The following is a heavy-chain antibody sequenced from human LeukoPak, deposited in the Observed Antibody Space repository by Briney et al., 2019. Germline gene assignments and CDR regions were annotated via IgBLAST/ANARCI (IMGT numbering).Heavy chain of an antibody. CDR2: INIARTSP. CDR3: ARIYGDLLDY. J-gene: IGHJ4*02. Sequence: GGXXKLSCAASGFTFSSYWMHWVRQAPGKGLVCVSPINIARTSPSYPPSLNRPFPLSRDNATNTLYLQMNSLRAEDTAVYYCARIYGDLLDYWGQGTLVTVSS. D-gene: IGHD4-17*01. CDR1: GFTFSSYW. V-gene: IGHV3-74*01.